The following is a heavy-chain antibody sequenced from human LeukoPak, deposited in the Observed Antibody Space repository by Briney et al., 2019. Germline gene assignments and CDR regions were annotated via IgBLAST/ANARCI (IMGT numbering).Heavy chain of an antibody. J-gene: IGHJ4*02. D-gene: IGHD1-26*01. CDR2: IYYSGST. CDR3: AREKRGSYCLDY. CDR1: GGSISSGDYY. Sequence: SETLSLTCTVSGGSISSGDYYWGWIRQPPGKGLEWIGYIYYSGSTYYNPSLKSRVTISVDTSKNQFSLKLSSVTAADTAVYYCAREKRGSYCLDYWGQGTLVTVSS. V-gene: IGHV4-30-4*01.